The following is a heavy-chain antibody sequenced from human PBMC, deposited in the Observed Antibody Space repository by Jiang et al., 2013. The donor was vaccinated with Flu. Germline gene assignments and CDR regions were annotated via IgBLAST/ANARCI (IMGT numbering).Heavy chain of an antibody. J-gene: IGHJ3*02. CDR3: SRWYNWNDGAFDI. D-gene: IGHD1-20*01. CDR2: MFYSGNT. V-gene: IGHV4-39*01. CDR1: GDSIKNIAYY. Sequence: GPGLVKPSETLSLTCTVSGDSIKNIAYYWGWVRRPPGKKLEWIGSMFYSGNTYYSPSLKDRVSISVDTSKNQFSLRLSSVTAADTAVYYCSRWYNWNDGAFDIWGRGTMVTVSS.